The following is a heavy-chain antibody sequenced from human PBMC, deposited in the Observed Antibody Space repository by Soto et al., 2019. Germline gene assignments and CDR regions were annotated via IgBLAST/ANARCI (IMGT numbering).Heavy chain of an antibody. CDR1: GGSISSYY. V-gene: IGHV4-59*01. Sequence: SETLSLTCTVSGGSISSYYWSWIRQPPGKGLEWIGYIYYSGSTNYNPSLKSRVTISVDTSKNQFSLKLSSVTAADTAVYYCAGDSHSGYDFDYWGQGTLVTVSS. CDR3: AGDSHSGYDFDY. CDR2: IYYSGST. J-gene: IGHJ4*02. D-gene: IGHD5-12*01.